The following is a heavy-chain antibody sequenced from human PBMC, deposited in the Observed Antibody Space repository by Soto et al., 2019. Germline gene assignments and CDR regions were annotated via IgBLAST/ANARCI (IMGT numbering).Heavy chain of an antibody. CDR1: GYTFYSHS. CDR2: INGDYGNT. D-gene: IGHD5-18*01. Sequence: QAQLVQSGAEVKKPGASVKVSCKASGYTFYSHSISWVRQAPGQGLQWMGRINGDYGNTQYAQKFRGRVTMTTDTSTTTVYMELTNLRSYYTAVYYCARCIQGDYYYGMDVWGQGTTVTVSS. CDR3: ARCIQGDYYYGMDV. V-gene: IGHV1-18*01. J-gene: IGHJ6*02.